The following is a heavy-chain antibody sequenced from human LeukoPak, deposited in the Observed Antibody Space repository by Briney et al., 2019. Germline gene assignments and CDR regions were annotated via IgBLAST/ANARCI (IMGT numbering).Heavy chain of an antibody. CDR3: ARGTTIRGSQRPYDAFDI. Sequence: GGSLRLSCAASGFTLSSYEMNWVRQAPGKGLEWVSYISSSGSTIYYADSVKGRFTISRDNAKNSLYLQMNSLRAEDTAVYYCARGTTIRGSQRPYDAFDIWGQGTMVTVSS. CDR1: GFTLSSYE. V-gene: IGHV3-48*03. CDR2: ISSSGSTI. J-gene: IGHJ3*02. D-gene: IGHD5-24*01.